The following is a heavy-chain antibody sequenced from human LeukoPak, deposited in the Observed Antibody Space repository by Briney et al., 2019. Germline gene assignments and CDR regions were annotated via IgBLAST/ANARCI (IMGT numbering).Heavy chain of an antibody. CDR1: GYTFTSYG. Sequence: GASVKVSCKASGYTFTSYGISWVRQAPGQGLEWMGWISAYNGNTNYAQKLQGRVTMTTDTSTSTAYMELRSLRSDDTAVYYCARLAVAGKGGIYYFDYWGQGTLVTVSS. J-gene: IGHJ4*02. CDR3: ARLAVAGKGGIYYFDY. D-gene: IGHD6-19*01. CDR2: ISAYNGNT. V-gene: IGHV1-18*01.